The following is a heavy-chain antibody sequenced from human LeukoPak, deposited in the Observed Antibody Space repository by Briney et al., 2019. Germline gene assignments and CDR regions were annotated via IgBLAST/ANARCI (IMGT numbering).Heavy chain of an antibody. CDR3: ARTITYTVTTGFFDP. J-gene: IGHJ5*02. CDR2: IYTSGST. V-gene: IGHV4-61*02. Sequence: SETLSLTCTVSGGSISSGSYYWSWTRQPAGKGLEWIGRIYTSGSTNYNPSLKSRVTISVDTSKNQFSLKLSSVTAADTAVYYCARTITYTVTTGFFDPWGQGTLVTVSS. D-gene: IGHD4-17*01. CDR1: GGSISSGSYY.